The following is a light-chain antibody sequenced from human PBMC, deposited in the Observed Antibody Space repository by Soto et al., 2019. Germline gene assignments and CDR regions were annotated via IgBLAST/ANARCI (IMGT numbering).Light chain of an antibody. CDR2: DVN. J-gene: IGLJ3*02. V-gene: IGLV2-11*01. CDR3: CSFAGRYTLG. CDR1: SRDVGNYNY. Sequence: QSVLTQPPSVSGSPGQSVSISCTGTSRDVGNYNYVSWYQQHPGKAPKVIIYDVNKRPSGVPDRFSGSKSGNTASLTISGLQADDEADYFCCSFAGRYTLGFGGGTKLTVL.